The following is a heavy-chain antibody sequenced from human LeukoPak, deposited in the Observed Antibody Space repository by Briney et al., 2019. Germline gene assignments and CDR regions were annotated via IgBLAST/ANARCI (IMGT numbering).Heavy chain of an antibody. CDR3: ARWHSHGRYFDY. D-gene: IGHD2-21*01. Sequence: SETLSLTCTVSGGSIRNFYWNWIRQAPGKGLEWIGYTSDSGGHTDYKPSLKGRVTTSADTSKNQFSLKLTSATAADTAVYYCARWHSHGRYFDYWGQGALVTVSS. V-gene: IGHV4-59*01. J-gene: IGHJ4*02. CDR1: GGSIRNFY. CDR2: TSDSGGHT.